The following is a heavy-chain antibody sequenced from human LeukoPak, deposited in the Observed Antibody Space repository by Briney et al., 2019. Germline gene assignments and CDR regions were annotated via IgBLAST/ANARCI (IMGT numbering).Heavy chain of an antibody. CDR3: VYYDSSGYASD. Sequence: ASVKVSCTASGYTFTDYYIHWVRQAPGQGLEWLGRINPNSGGTNYAQKFQGRVTMTRDTSISTAYMELSRLRSDDTAVYYCVYYDSSGYASDWGQGTLVTVSS. D-gene: IGHD3-22*01. J-gene: IGHJ4*02. CDR1: GYTFTDYY. CDR2: INPNSGGT. V-gene: IGHV1-2*06.